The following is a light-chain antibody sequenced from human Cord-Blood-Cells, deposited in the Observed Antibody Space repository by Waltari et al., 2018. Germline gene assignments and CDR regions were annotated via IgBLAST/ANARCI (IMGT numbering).Light chain of an antibody. Sequence: QSALTQPASVSGSPGQSITISCTGTSSDVGSYNLVPWYQQHPGKAPKLMIYEGSKRPSGVSNRFSGSKSGNTASLTISGLQAEDEADYYCCSYAGSSTFPYVFGTGTKVTVL. CDR2: EGS. CDR1: SSDVGSYNL. J-gene: IGLJ1*01. CDR3: CSYAGSSTFPYV. V-gene: IGLV2-23*03.